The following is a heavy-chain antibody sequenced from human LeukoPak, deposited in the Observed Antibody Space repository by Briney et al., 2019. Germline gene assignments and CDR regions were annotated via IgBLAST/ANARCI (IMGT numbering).Heavy chain of an antibody. CDR3: CYSLSVRTGAFDI. Sequence: SQTLSLTCAISGDSVSSNSAAWNWIRQSLSRGLEWLGRTYYRSKWYNDYAVSVKSRITINPDTSKNQFSLQLDSVTPEDTAVYYCCYSLSVRTGAFDIWGRGTVVTVSS. CDR1: GDSVSSNSAA. D-gene: IGHD2-21*01. CDR2: TYYRSKWYN. V-gene: IGHV6-1*01. J-gene: IGHJ3*02.